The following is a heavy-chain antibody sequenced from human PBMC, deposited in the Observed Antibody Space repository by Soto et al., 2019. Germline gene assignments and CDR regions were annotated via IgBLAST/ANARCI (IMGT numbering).Heavy chain of an antibody. J-gene: IGHJ5*02. CDR1: GGSISSYY. CDR2: IYYSGST. Sequence: QVQLQESGPGLVKPSETLSLTCTVSGGSISSYYWSWIRQPPGKGLEWIGYIYYSGSTNYNPSLKGRVTISVEPSKNPFSLKLSSVPAAHTAVFYCASLGLEWFAPWGQGPLVTVSS. D-gene: IGHD3-16*01. CDR3: ASLGLEWFAP. V-gene: IGHV4-59*01.